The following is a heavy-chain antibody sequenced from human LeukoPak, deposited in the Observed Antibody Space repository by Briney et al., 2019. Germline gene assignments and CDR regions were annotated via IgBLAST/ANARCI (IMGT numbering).Heavy chain of an antibody. D-gene: IGHD4-17*01. V-gene: IGHV3-23*01. CDR2: ISGSGGST. CDR1: GFTFSSYG. Sequence: GGSLRLSCAASGFTFSSYGMSWVRQAPGKGLEWVSAISGSGGSTYYADSVKGRFTISRDNSKNTLYLQMNSLRAEDTAVYYCARALKNGDYYFDYWGQGTLVTVSS. CDR3: ARALKNGDYYFDY. J-gene: IGHJ4*02.